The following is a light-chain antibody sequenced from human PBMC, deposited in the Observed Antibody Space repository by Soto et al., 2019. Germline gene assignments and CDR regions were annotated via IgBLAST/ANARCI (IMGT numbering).Light chain of an antibody. CDR1: SSNIGAGYD. CDR2: GNS. J-gene: IGLJ1*01. CDR3: QSYDSSPAKV. V-gene: IGLV1-40*01. Sequence: QLVLTQPPSVSGAPGQRVTISCTGSSSNIGAGYDVHWYQQLPGTAPKLLIYGNSNRPSGVPDRFSGSKSGTSASLAITGLQAEDEADYYCQSYDSSPAKVFGTGTKLTVL.